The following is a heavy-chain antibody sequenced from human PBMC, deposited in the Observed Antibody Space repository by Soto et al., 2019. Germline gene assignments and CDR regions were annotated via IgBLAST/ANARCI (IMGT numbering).Heavy chain of an antibody. CDR3: AKDELKVRGVITSR. Sequence: GGSLRLSCAASGFTFSSYAMSWVRQAPGKGLEWVSAISGSGGSTYYADSVKGRFTISRDNSKNTLYLQMNSLRAEDTAVYYCAKDELKVRGVITSRWGQGTLVTVSS. CDR1: GFTFSSYA. D-gene: IGHD3-10*01. J-gene: IGHJ4*02. CDR2: ISGSGGST. V-gene: IGHV3-23*01.